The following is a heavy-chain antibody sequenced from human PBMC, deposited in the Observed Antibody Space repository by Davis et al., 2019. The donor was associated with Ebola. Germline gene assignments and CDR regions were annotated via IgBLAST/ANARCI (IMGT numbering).Heavy chain of an antibody. V-gene: IGHV1-2*06. Sequence: AASVKVSCKASGYTFTGYYMHWVRQAPGQGLEWMGRINPNSGGQNYAQKFQGRVTMTRDTSISTAYMELSRLRSDDTAVYYCARVPGGHIVVVPAALYGMDVWGKGTTVTVSS. D-gene: IGHD2-2*01. CDR3: ARVPGGHIVVVPAALYGMDV. CDR1: GYTFTGYY. CDR2: INPNSGGQ. J-gene: IGHJ6*04.